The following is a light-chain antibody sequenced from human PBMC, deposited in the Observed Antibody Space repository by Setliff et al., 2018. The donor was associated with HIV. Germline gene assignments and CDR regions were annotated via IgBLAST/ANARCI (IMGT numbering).Light chain of an antibody. CDR3: SSYTSSITYV. J-gene: IGLJ1*01. V-gene: IGLV2-14*01. CDR1: SSDVGGYNS. Sequence: VLTQPASVSGSPGQSITISCTGTSSDVGGYNSVSWYQQHPAKAPKLMIYEVSNRPSGVSNRFSGSTSGNTASLTISGLQAEDEADYYCSSYTSSITYVFGTGTRSPS. CDR2: EVS.